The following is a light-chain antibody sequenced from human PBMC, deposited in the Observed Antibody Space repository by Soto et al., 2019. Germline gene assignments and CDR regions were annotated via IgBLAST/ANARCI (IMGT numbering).Light chain of an antibody. CDR3: SSYTSSPLYV. V-gene: IGLV2-14*01. J-gene: IGLJ1*01. CDR2: DVS. CDR1: SSDVGGYNY. Sequence: QSALTQPASVSGSPGQSITISCTGTSSDVGGYNYVSWYQQHPGKAPKLMIYDVSNRPSGVSNRFSGSKSGNTASLTISWLQAEDEADYYCSSYTSSPLYVFGTGTKLT.